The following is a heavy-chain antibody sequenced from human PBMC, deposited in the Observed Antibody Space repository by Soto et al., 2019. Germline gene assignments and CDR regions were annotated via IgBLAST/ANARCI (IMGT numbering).Heavy chain of an antibody. CDR1: GYTFTDYY. CDR2: INPKTGST. J-gene: IGHJ4*02. D-gene: IGHD6-6*01. CDR3: ARTPESAHHYY. Sequence: QVQLLQSGAEVKMPGASVKVSCKASGYTFTDYYVHWGRQAPGQGLEWVAWINPKTGSTHYAQKFQVRVTMIRDTSINTAYMEVTSLTSDDTAVYYCARTPESAHHYYWGQGTLVTVSS. V-gene: IGHV1-2*02.